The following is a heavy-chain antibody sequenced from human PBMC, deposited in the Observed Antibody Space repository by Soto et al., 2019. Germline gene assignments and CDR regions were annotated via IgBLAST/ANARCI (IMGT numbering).Heavy chain of an antibody. J-gene: IGHJ6*02. D-gene: IGHD3-10*01. CDR1: GGSITSYY. CDR3: ARHAYGSGFYYGMNV. CDR2: IYYTGST. Sequence: QVQLQESGPGLVKPSETLSLTRTVSGGSITSYYWSWIRQPPGKGLEWLGYIYYTGSTNYNPSLKSRVTISLDTSKNQFSLKLSSVTAADTAVYYCARHAYGSGFYYGMNVWGQGTTVTVSS. V-gene: IGHV4-59*08.